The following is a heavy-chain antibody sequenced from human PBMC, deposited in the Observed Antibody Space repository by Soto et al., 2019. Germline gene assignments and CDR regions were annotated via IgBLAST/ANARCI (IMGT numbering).Heavy chain of an antibody. CDR3: AREGDGYNSEIQNAFDI. J-gene: IGHJ3*02. CDR1: GGSISSYY. V-gene: IGHV4-59*01. CDR2: IYYSGST. D-gene: IGHD5-12*01. Sequence: QVQLQESGPGLVKPSETLSLTCTVSGGSISSYYWSWIRQPPGKGLEWIGYIYYSGSTNYNPSLKSRVTISVXXSXNQXSLKLSSVTAADTAVYYCAREGDGYNSEIQNAFDIWGQGTMVTVSS.